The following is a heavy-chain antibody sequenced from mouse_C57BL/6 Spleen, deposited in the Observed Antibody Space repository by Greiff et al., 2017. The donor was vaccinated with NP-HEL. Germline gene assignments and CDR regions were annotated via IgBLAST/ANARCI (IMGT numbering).Heavy chain of an antibody. CDR3: ARSSSGYDY. D-gene: IGHD3-2*02. CDR2: IDPSDSYT. Sequence: QVQLQQSGAELVMPGASVKLSCKASGYTFTSYWMHWVKPRPGQGLEWIGEIDPSDSYTNYNQKFKGKSTLTVDKSSSTAYMQLSSLTSEDSAVYYCARSSSGYDYWGQGTTLTVSS. CDR1: GYTFTSYW. V-gene: IGHV1-69*01. J-gene: IGHJ2*01.